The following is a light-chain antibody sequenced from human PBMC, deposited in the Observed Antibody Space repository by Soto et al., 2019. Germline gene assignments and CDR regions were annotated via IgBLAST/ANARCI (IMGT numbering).Light chain of an antibody. J-gene: IGKJ2*01. CDR1: QSLSSR. V-gene: IGKV1-39*01. CDR3: QQSFSPPYT. Sequence: DIQMTQSPSSLSASVGDRVTITCRASQSLSSRLTWYQQKPGEAPKLLIYETSSLQSGVPSRFSGSGSETDFTLTINGLQPEDFATYHCQQSFSPPYTFGQGTKLEIK. CDR2: ETS.